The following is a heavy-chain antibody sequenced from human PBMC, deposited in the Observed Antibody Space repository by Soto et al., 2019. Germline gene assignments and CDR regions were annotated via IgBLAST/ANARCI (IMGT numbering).Heavy chain of an antibody. J-gene: IGHJ6*02. CDR2: IIPIFGTA. V-gene: IGHV1-69*13. Sequence: GASVKVSCKPSGYTFTDLYIHWVRQAPGQGLEWMGGIIPIFGTANYAQKFQGRVTITADESTSTAYMELSSLRSEDTAVYYCARDDSSSLGDYYGMDVWGQGTTVTVSS. D-gene: IGHD6-6*01. CDR3: ARDDSSSLGDYYGMDV. CDR1: GYTFTDLY.